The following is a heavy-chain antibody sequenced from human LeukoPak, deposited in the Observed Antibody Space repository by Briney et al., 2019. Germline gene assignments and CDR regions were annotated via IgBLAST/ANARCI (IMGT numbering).Heavy chain of an antibody. J-gene: IGHJ4*02. CDR3: ASMRAVDTAIGDREGLDY. D-gene: IGHD5-18*01. Sequence: PSETLSLTCTVSGGSISSGGYYWSWIRQPPGKGLEWIGYIYYSGSTNYNPSLKSRVTISVDTSKNQFSLKLSSVTAADTAVYYCASMRAVDTAIGDREGLDYWGQGTLVTVSS. CDR1: GGSISSGGYY. CDR2: IYYSGST. V-gene: IGHV4-61*08.